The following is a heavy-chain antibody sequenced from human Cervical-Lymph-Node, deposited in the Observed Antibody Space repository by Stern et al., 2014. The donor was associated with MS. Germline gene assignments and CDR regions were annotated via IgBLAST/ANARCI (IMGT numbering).Heavy chain of an antibody. CDR2: LHRRGTT. CDR1: GDSISGSTYW. J-gene: IGHJ2*01. D-gene: IGHD2-21*01. Sequence: QVQLQESGPGLVRPSGTLSLTCGVSGDSISGSTYWWRWVRQPPGKGLEWIGALHRRGTTNYKPSLKNRVSISIDKTNNNVSSTMNSVPAADTAVYYCARVKWYFDLWGRGTLVTVSS. V-gene: IGHV4-4*02. CDR3: ARVKWYFDL.